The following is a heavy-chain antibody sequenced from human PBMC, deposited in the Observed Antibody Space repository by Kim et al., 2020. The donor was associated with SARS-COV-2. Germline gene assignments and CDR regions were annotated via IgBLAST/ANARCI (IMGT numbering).Heavy chain of an antibody. V-gene: IGHV4-4*07. CDR3: ARGGTYYLDS. Sequence: SETLSLTCTVSGVSISRYYWSWIRQSAGKGLEWLGRMYISGTTDYNPSLNGRVTVSVDTSKNQLSLKVTSVTVADTAVYYCARGGTYYLDSWGQGVLVTV. J-gene: IGHJ4*02. CDR2: MYISGTT. CDR1: GVSISRYY. D-gene: IGHD1-26*01.